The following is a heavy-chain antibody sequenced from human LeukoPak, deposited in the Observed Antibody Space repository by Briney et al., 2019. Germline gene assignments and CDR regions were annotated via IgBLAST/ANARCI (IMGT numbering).Heavy chain of an antibody. V-gene: IGHV1-2*02. D-gene: IGHD3-22*01. CDR3: ARAPGANRGSSGYYHDYYYYYGMDV. CDR2: INPNNGGT. CDR1: GYTFTDYH. Sequence: ASVKVSCKASGYTFTDYHMHWVRQAPGQGLEWLGWINPNNGGTNYAQKFQGRVTMTRDTSISTAYMELSRLRSDDTAVYYCARAPGANRGSSGYYHDYYYYYGMDVWGQGTTVTVSS. J-gene: IGHJ6*02.